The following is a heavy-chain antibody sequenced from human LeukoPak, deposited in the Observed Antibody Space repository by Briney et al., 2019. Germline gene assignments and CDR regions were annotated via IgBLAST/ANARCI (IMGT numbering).Heavy chain of an antibody. Sequence: GGSLRLSCAASGFTFSSYAMSWVRQAPGKGLGWVSSISSSSSYIYYADSVKGRFTISRDNAKNSLYLQMNSLRAEDTAVYYCARAMYSSDYWGQGTLVTVSS. CDR1: GFTFSSYA. J-gene: IGHJ4*02. D-gene: IGHD6-13*01. CDR3: ARAMYSSDY. V-gene: IGHV3-21*01. CDR2: ISSSSSYI.